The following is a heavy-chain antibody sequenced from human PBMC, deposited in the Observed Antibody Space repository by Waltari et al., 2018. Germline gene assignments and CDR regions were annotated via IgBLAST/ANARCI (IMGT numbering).Heavy chain of an antibody. Sequence: QVQLVQSGAEVKKPGASVKVSCKVSGYTITELSTHWVRQAPGKGLEWMGGCDPEDGETIYAQKYQGRVTMTEDASTDTAYMELSSLRSEDTAVYYCATDLGGSYYRSYAFDIWGQGTMVTVSS. V-gene: IGHV1-24*01. D-gene: IGHD1-26*01. J-gene: IGHJ3*02. CDR2: CDPEDGET. CDR3: ATDLGGSYYRSYAFDI. CDR1: GYTITELS.